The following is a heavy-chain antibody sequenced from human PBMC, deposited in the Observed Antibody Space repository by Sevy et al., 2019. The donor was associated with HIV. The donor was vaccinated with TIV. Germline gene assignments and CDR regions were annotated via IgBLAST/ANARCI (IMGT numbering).Heavy chain of an antibody. CDR2: IKSKTDGGTT. Sequence: GSLRLSCAASRFTFSTYAMSWVRQAPGKGLEWVAHIKSKTDGGTTDYAAPVRGRLTISRDNSKNKLYLQMNSLKTEDTAVYYCTTGGSLFQHWGQGTLVTVSS. CDR3: TTGGSLFQH. V-gene: IGHV3-15*01. J-gene: IGHJ1*01. D-gene: IGHD3-16*01. CDR1: RFTFSTYA.